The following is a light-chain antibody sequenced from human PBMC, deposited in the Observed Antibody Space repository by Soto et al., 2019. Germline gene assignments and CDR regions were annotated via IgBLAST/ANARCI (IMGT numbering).Light chain of an antibody. J-gene: IGKJ2*01. Sequence: DIQMTPSPSSLSATVGARVTITCQASQDISKYLNWYQQKPGKAPKLLIYDASNLETGVPSRFSGSGSGTDFSLTINSLQPEDIATYYCQQYDHPPYTFGQGTKLEI. CDR1: QDISKY. CDR3: QQYDHPPYT. CDR2: DAS. V-gene: IGKV1-33*01.